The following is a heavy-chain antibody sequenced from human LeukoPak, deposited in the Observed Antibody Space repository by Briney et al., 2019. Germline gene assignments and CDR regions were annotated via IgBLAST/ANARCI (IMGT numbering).Heavy chain of an antibody. CDR1: GNTFSSYA. J-gene: IGHJ4*02. CDR3: AKDRSAARVGATPTYYFDY. Sequence: GGSLRLSCAASGNTFSSYAMNWVRQAPGEGLEWVSGISGSGGSTYYADSVKGRFTISRDNSKNTLYLQMNSLRAEDTAVYYCAKDRSAARVGATPTYYFDYWGQGTLVTVSS. V-gene: IGHV3-23*01. CDR2: ISGSGGST. D-gene: IGHD1-26*01.